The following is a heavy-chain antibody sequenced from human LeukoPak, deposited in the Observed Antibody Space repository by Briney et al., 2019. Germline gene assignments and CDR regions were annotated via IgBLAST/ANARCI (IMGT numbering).Heavy chain of an antibody. V-gene: IGHV3-11*03. D-gene: IGHD6-13*01. Sequence: GGSLRLSCAASGFTFSDYYMTWIRQAPGKGLEWVSYISFSSSYTNYADSVKGRFTISRDSAKNSLYLQMNNLRAEDTAVYYCVRRPEAGDYWGQGTLVTVSS. CDR3: VRRPEAGDY. J-gene: IGHJ4*02. CDR2: ISFSSSYT. CDR1: GFTFSDYY.